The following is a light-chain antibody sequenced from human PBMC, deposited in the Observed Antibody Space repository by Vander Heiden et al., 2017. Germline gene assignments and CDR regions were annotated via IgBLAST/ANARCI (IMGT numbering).Light chain of an antibody. V-gene: IGKV1-9*01. CDR1: QDIGTY. Sequence: DIQLTQSPSFLSASVGDRVTISCRASQDIGTYLAWYQQQPGKAPKLLIYAASKIQAGVPSRFSGSGSGPELTLIISSLQPEDVATYYCQEVNGDFVTFGGGTRVEIK. CDR2: AAS. CDR3: QEVNGDFVT. J-gene: IGKJ4*01.